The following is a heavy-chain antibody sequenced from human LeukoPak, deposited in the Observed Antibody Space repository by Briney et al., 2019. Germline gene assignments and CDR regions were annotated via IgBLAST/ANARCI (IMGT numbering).Heavy chain of an antibody. CDR1: GYSISSGYY. Sequence: SETLSLTCTVSGYSISSGYYWGWIRQPPGKGLEWIGSIYHSGSTYYNPSLKSRVTISVDTSKNQFSLKLSSVTAADTAVYYCAREDITMVRGVKSRYMDVWGKGTMVTVSS. V-gene: IGHV4-38-2*02. D-gene: IGHD3-10*01. CDR3: AREDITMVRGVKSRYMDV. J-gene: IGHJ6*03. CDR2: IYHSGST.